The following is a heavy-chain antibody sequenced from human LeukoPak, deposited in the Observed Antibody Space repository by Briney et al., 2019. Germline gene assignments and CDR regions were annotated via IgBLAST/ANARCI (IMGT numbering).Heavy chain of an antibody. D-gene: IGHD6-13*01. V-gene: IGHV3-30-3*01. J-gene: IGHJ6*02. CDR3: AKVGYSSSWNYYYYAMDV. CDR1: GFTFSSYA. CDR2: ISYDGSNK. Sequence: GRSLRLSCAASGFTFSSYAMHWVRQAPGKGLEWVAVISYDGSNKYYADSVKGRFTISRDNSKNTLYLQMNSLRAEDTAVYYCAKVGYSSSWNYYYYAMDVWGQGTTVTVSS.